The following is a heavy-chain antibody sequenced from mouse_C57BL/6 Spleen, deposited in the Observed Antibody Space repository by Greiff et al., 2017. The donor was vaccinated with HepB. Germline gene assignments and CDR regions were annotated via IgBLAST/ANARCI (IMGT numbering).Heavy chain of an antibody. D-gene: IGHD1-1*01. V-gene: IGHV5-17*01. CDR2: ISSGSSTI. CDR3: ARSSSYGGYAMDY. Sequence: EVQLVESGGGLVKPGGSLKLSCAASGFTFSDYGMHWVRQAPEKGLEWVAYISSGSSTIYYADTVKGRCTISRDNAKNTLFLQMTSLRSEDTAMYYCARSSSYGGYAMDYWGQGTSVTVSS. CDR1: GFTFSDYG. J-gene: IGHJ4*01.